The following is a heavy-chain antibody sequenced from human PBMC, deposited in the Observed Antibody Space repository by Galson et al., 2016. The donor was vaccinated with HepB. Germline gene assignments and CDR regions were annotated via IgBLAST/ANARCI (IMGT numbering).Heavy chain of an antibody. CDR1: GLTFSNYA. D-gene: IGHD3-16*01. V-gene: IGHV3-23*01. J-gene: IGHJ4*02. CDR3: TGDQ. Sequence: SLRLSCAASGLTFSNYAMSWVRQAPGKGLEWVSSISGSGDNTQYADSVRGRFSISRDNSKNTLFLQMNSRRAEDTAVYFCTGDQWGQGTRVTVSS. CDR2: ISGSGDNT.